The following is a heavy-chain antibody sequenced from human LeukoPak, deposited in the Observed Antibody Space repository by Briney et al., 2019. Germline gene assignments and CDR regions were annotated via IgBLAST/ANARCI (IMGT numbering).Heavy chain of an antibody. CDR2: ISAYNGNT. D-gene: IGHD3-22*01. J-gene: IGHJ4*02. CDR3: ARAAIAYDSSGYYYY. CDR1: GYTFTSYG. V-gene: IGHV1-18*01. Sequence: ASVKVSCKAPGYTFTSYGISWVRQAPGQGLEWMGWISAYNGNTNYAQKLQGRVTMTTDTSTSTAYMELRSLRSDDTAVYYCARAAIAYDSSGYYYYWGQGTLVTVSS.